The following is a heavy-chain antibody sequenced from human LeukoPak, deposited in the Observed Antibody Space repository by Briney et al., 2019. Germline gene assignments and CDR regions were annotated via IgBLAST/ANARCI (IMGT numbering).Heavy chain of an antibody. D-gene: IGHD4-17*01. CDR1: GFTFSSYG. CDR2: IRYDGSNK. CDR3: ATHPPLTVNYFDY. Sequence: GGSLRLSCAASGFTFSSYGMHWVRQAPGKGLEWVAFIRYDGSNKYYADSVKGRFTISRDNSKNTLYLQMNSLRAEDTAVYYCATHPPLTVNYFDYWGQGALVTVSS. J-gene: IGHJ4*02. V-gene: IGHV3-30*02.